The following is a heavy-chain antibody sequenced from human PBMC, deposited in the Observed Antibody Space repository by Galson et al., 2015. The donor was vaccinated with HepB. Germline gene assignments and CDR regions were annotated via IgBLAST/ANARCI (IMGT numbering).Heavy chain of an antibody. CDR2: IGGSGSDT. J-gene: IGHJ4*02. V-gene: IGHV3-11*06. Sequence: SLILSCAASGFTFSDSYMSWIRQVPGKGLEYLSYIGGSGSDTNYVDSVTGRFTISRGNAKNLLYLQMNSLRADDTAVYYCARHARVPGSWGQGTLVTVSS. CDR3: ARHARVPGS. D-gene: IGHD4/OR15-4a*01. CDR1: GFTFSDSY.